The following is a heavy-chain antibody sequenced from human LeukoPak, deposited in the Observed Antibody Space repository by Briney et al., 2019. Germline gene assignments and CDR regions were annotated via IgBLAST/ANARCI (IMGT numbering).Heavy chain of an antibody. D-gene: IGHD5-18*01. CDR1: GFTFSSYA. Sequence: PGGSLRLSCAASGFTFSSYAMSWVRQAPGKGLEWVSAISGSGGSTYYADSVKGRITISRDNSKNTLYLQMNSLRAEDTAVYYCAKVKEYSYGAAKHAFDIWGQGTMVTVSS. J-gene: IGHJ3*02. V-gene: IGHV3-23*01. CDR3: AKVKEYSYGAAKHAFDI. CDR2: ISGSGGST.